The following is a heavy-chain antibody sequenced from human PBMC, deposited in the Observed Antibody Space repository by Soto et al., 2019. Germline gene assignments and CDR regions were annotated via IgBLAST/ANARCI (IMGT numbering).Heavy chain of an antibody. V-gene: IGHV5-51*01. CDR3: ARSLGRYCISTSCLDFDY. CDR1: GYSFTNYW. Sequence: GESLKISCKGSGYSFTNYWIGWVRQMPGKDLEWIGIIYPEDSDTRYSPSFQGQVTISADKSISTAYLQWSSLKASDTAMYYCARSLGRYCISTSCLDFDYWGQGTLVTVSS. CDR2: IYPEDSDT. D-gene: IGHD2-2*01. J-gene: IGHJ4*02.